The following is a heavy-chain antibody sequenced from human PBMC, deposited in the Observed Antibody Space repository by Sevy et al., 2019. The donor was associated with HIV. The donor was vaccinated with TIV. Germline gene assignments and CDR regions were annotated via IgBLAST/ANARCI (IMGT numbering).Heavy chain of an antibody. CDR1: GGSISSYY. CDR3: ARDGYKNNWFDP. V-gene: IGHV4-59*01. Sequence: SETLSLTCTVSGGSISSYYWSWIRQPPGKGLEWIGYIYYSGSTNYNPSLKSRVTISVDTSTNQFSLKLSSVTAADTAVYYCARDGYKNNWFDPWGQGTLVTVSS. D-gene: IGHD1-1*01. CDR2: IYYSGST. J-gene: IGHJ5*02.